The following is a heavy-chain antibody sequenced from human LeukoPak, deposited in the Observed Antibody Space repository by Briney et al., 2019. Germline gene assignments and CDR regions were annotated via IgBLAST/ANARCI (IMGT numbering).Heavy chain of an antibody. CDR2: INNDASST. J-gene: IGHJ6*03. V-gene: IGHV3-74*01. Sequence: PGGSLRLSCAASGFTFSYWMHWVRPAPGKGLVWVSNINNDASSTNYEESVKGRFTISRDNAKNTLYLQMNSLRAEDTAVYYRARGLDYYYMDVWGKGTTVTVSS. D-gene: IGHD3/OR15-3a*01. CDR1: GFTFSYW. CDR3: ARGLDYYYMDV.